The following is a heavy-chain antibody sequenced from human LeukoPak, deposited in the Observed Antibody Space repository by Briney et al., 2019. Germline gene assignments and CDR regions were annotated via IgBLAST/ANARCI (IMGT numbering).Heavy chain of an antibody. V-gene: IGHV1-2*02. J-gene: IGHJ4*02. CDR1: GYTFTGYY. Sequence: GASVKVSCKASGYTFTGYYMHWVRQAPGQGLEWMGWINPNSGGTNYAQKFQGRVTMTRDTSISTAYMELRRLRSDDTAVYYCARDLYGRGAVADFNYWGQGTLVTVSS. D-gene: IGHD6-19*01. CDR2: INPNSGGT. CDR3: ARDLYGRGAVADFNY.